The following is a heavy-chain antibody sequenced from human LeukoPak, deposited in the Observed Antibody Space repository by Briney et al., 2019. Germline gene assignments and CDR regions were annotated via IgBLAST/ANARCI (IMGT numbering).Heavy chain of an antibody. CDR1: GFTVSSNY. J-gene: IGHJ4*02. V-gene: IGHV3-66*01. CDR2: IYSGGST. CDR3: AKDLPAAYFDY. D-gene: IGHD2-2*01. Sequence: PGGSLRLSCAASGFTVSSNYMSWVRQAPGKGLEWVSVIYSGGSTYYADSVKGRFTISRDNSRTTLYLQMNSLRAEVTAVYHCAKDLPAAYFDYWGQGTLVTVSS.